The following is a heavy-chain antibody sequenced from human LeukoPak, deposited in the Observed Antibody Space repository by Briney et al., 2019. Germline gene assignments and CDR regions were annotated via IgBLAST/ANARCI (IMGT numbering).Heavy chain of an antibody. Sequence: ASVQVSCKASGYTFTGYYMHWVRQAPGQGLEWMGWINPNSGGTNYAQKFQGWVTMTRDTSISTAYMELSRLRSDDTAVYYCARIVTDSSGWFHFDIWGQGTMVTVSS. V-gene: IGHV1-2*04. D-gene: IGHD6-19*01. CDR1: GYTFTGYY. CDR2: INPNSGGT. J-gene: IGHJ3*02. CDR3: ARIVTDSSGWFHFDI.